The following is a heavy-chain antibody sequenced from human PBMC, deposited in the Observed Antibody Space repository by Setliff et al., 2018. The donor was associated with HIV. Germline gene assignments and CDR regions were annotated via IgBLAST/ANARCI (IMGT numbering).Heavy chain of an antibody. CDR1: GYTFTDYY. J-gene: IGHJ4*02. D-gene: IGHD3-9*01. CDR3: ARGAEDLAINPPSFDYYFDY. Sequence: ASVKVSCKASGYTFTDYYMHWVQQAPGKGLEWMGRVDPEDGETIYAEKFQGRVTITADTSTDTAYMELSSLRSEDTALYFCARGAEDLAINPPSFDYYFDYWGQGTPVTVSS. V-gene: IGHV1-69-2*01. CDR2: VDPEDGET.